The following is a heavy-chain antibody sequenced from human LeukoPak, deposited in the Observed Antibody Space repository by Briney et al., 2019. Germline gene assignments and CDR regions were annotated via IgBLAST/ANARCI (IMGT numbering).Heavy chain of an antibody. D-gene: IGHD2-15*01. CDR3: ARDRGLYYSDY. Sequence: GGSLRLSCAASGFTFSTYEMNWVRQAPGKGLEWLSYISGSGSFIYYADSVKGRFTISRDNAKNSLYLQMNSLRAEDTAVYYCARDRGLYYSDYWGQGTLVTVSS. J-gene: IGHJ4*02. CDR1: GFTFSTYE. CDR2: ISGSGSFI. V-gene: IGHV3-48*03.